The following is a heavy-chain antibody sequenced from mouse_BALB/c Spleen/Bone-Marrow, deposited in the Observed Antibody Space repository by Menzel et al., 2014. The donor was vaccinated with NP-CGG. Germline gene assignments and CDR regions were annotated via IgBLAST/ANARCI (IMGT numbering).Heavy chain of an antibody. CDR1: GFNIKDTY. D-gene: IGHD1-1*01. V-gene: IGHV14-3*02. Sequence: DVQLVESGAELVKPGASVKLSCTASGFNIKDTYMHWVKQRPEQGLEWIGRIDPANGNTKYDPKFQGKATITADTSSNTAYLQLSSLTSEDTAVYYCAMYYYGSSLFAYWGRGTLVTVSA. CDR2: IDPANGNT. J-gene: IGHJ3*01. CDR3: AMYYYGSSLFAY.